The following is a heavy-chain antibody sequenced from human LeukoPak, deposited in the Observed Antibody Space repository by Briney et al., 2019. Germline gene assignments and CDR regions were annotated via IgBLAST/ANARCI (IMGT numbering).Heavy chain of an antibody. CDR3: ARRGHGYGSPFDY. V-gene: IGHV3-66*04. J-gene: IGHJ4*02. Sequence: GGSLRLSCAASGFTVSSNYMDWVRQAPGKGLEWVSMIYPNGNTFYTDSVKGRFTISRDNSKNTLDLQMSSLRAEDTAVYYCARRGHGYGSPFDYWGQGTLVTVSS. CDR2: IYPNGNT. CDR1: GFTVSSNY. D-gene: IGHD5-18*01.